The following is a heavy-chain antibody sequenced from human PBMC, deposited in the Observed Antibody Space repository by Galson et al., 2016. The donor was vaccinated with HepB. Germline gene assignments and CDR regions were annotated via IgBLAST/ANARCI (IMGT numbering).Heavy chain of an antibody. CDR2: IYISGGGI. V-gene: IGHV3-48*02. Sequence: SLRLSCAASGFTFSSYAMNWVHQAPGKGLEWISYIYISGGGINYSDSVKGRFTISGDNAKNSLYLQMNGLRDEDTAVYYCVTDFWPTEVGWGQGTTVIVSS. D-gene: IGHD3-3*01. J-gene: IGHJ6*02. CDR3: VTDFWPTEVG. CDR1: GFTFSSYA.